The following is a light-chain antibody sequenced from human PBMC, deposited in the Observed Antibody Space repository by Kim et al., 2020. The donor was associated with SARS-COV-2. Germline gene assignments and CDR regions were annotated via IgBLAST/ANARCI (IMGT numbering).Light chain of an antibody. J-gene: IGLJ2*01. Sequence: QSVLTQRPSVSGAPGQRVTISCTGSSSNIGAGYDVHWYQQLPGTAPKLLIYGNSNRPSGVPDRFSGSKSGTSASLAITGLQAEDEADYYCQSYDSSLSGSAVFGGGTQLTVL. CDR1: SSNIGAGYD. CDR2: GNS. V-gene: IGLV1-40*01. CDR3: QSYDSSLSGSAV.